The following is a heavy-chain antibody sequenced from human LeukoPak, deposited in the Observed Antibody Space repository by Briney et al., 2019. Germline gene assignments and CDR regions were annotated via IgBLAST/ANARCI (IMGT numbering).Heavy chain of an antibody. CDR3: ARDQGDY. J-gene: IGHJ4*02. CDR1: GFTFSSYA. CDR2: ISYDGSNK. Sequence: PGGSLRLSCAASGFTFSSYAMHWVRQALGKGLEWVAVISYDGSNKYYADSAKGRFTISRDNSKNTLYLQMNSLRAEDTAVYYCARDQGDYWGQGTLVTVSS. V-gene: IGHV3-30*04.